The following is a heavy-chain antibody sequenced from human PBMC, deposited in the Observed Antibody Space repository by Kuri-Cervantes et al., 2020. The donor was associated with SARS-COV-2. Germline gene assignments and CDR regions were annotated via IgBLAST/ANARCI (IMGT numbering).Heavy chain of an antibody. Sequence: SETLSLTCTVSGGSLTNYYWTWIRQTPGKGLEWIGYIYYSGSTNYNPSLKSRVTISVDTSKNQFSLKLSSVTAADTAVYYCARGLKEAKHIVVVTAIRETRRFDYWGQGTLVTVSS. D-gene: IGHD2-21*02. J-gene: IGHJ4*02. V-gene: IGHV4-59*12. CDR2: IYYSGST. CDR1: GGSLTNYY. CDR3: ARGLKEAKHIVVVTAIRETRRFDY.